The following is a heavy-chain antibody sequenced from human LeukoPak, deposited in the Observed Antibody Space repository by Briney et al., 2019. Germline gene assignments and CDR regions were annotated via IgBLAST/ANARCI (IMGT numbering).Heavy chain of an antibody. CDR3: AKSGPPRWGIWFGEY. Sequence: GGSLRLSCAASGFTLSNYGMHWVRQAPGKGLEWVAFIGHDQSNKYYADSVKGRFTISRDNSKNTLYLQMDSLRAEDTAVYYCAKSGPPRWGIWFGEYWGQGTLVAVSS. CDR1: GFTLSNYG. J-gene: IGHJ4*02. CDR2: IGHDQSNK. D-gene: IGHD3-10*01. V-gene: IGHV3-30*02.